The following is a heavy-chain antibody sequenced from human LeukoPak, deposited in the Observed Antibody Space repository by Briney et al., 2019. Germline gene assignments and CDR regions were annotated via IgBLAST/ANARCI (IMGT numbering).Heavy chain of an antibody. J-gene: IGHJ4*02. Sequence: KGGAPLQISCQASGSIFTSYWIGWARPLPGKGLEWMGIIYPGDSDTRYCPSFQGQVTISADKSISTAYLQWSSLKASDTAMYYCVIGSGYFDYWGQGTLVTVSS. D-gene: IGHD3-10*01. V-gene: IGHV5-51*01. CDR2: IYPGDSDT. CDR3: VIGSGYFDY. CDR1: GSIFTSYW.